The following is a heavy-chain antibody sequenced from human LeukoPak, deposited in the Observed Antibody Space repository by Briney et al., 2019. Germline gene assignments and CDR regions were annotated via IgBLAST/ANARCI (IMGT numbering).Heavy chain of an antibody. J-gene: IGHJ1*01. V-gene: IGHV3-30*18. CDR2: MSFDGNNK. CDR3: AKDGRYCSSTRCYGYFQH. D-gene: IGHD2-2*01. CDR1: GFTFSTYG. Sequence: PGGSLRLSCAASGFTFSTYGMHWVRQAPGKGLEWVALMSFDGNNKNYADSVKGRFTISRDNSKNTLYLQMNSLRAEDTAVYYCAKDGRYCSSTRCYGYFQHWGQGTLVTVSS.